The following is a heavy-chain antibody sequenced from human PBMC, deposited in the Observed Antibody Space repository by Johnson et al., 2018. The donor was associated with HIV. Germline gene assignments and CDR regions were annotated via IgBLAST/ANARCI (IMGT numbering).Heavy chain of an antibody. CDR2: ISYDGSNK. CDR3: AREGYYDSSGYYGAFDM. CDR1: GFTFSSYA. J-gene: IGHJ3*02. D-gene: IGHD3-22*01. V-gene: IGHV3-30*14. Sequence: QVQLVESGGGVVQPGRSLRLSCAASGFTFSSYAMHWVRQAPGKGLEWVAVISYDGSNKYYADSVKGRFTISRDNSKNTLYLQLNSLRPEDTAVYYCAREGYYDSSGYYGAFDMWGQGTMVTVSS.